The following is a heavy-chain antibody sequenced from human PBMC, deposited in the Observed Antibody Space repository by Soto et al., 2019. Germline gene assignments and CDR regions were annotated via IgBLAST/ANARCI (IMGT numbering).Heavy chain of an antibody. CDR3: ARATRITGTTYYYYYGMDV. CDR2: ISSSSSYI. Sequence: GGSLRLSCAASGFTFSSYSMNWVRQAPGKGLEWVSSISSSSSYIYYADSVKGRSTISRDNAKNSLYLQMNSLRAEDTAVYYCARATRITGTTYYYYYGMDVWGQGTTVTVSS. CDR1: GFTFSSYS. V-gene: IGHV3-21*01. D-gene: IGHD1-20*01. J-gene: IGHJ6*02.